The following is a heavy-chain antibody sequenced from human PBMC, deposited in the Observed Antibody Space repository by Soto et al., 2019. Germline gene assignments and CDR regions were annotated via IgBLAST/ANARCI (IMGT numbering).Heavy chain of an antibody. CDR3: AKGPKLEPRGGSHY. V-gene: IGHV3-23*01. CDR2: ISGSGGST. D-gene: IGHD1-1*01. J-gene: IGHJ4*02. Sequence: PGGSLRLSCAASGFTFSNYAMSWVRQAPGKGLEWVSAISGSGGSTYYADSVKGRFTISRDNSKNTLFLQMNSLRAEDTAVYYCAKGPKLEPRGGSHYWGQGTLVTVSS. CDR1: GFTFSNYA.